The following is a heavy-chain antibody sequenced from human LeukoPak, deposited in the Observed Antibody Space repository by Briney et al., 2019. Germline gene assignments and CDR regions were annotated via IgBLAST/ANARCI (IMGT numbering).Heavy chain of an antibody. CDR1: GFTFSSYA. V-gene: IGHV3-23*01. CDR3: AKDREIRGYSGYDGVFDY. CDR2: ISGSGGST. Sequence: RPGGSLRLSCAASGFTFSSYAMSWVRQAPGKGLEWVSAISGSGGSTYYADSVKGRFTISRDNSKNTLYLQMNSLRAEDTAVYYCAKDREIRGYSGYDGVFDYWGQGTLVTVSS. J-gene: IGHJ4*02. D-gene: IGHD5-12*01.